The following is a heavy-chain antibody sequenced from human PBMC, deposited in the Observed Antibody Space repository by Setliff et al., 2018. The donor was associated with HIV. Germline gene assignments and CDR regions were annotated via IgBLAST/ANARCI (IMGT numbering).Heavy chain of an antibody. J-gene: IGHJ3*02. CDR3: ARGLGFSSFWDDAFDI. CDR2: INHSGDT. V-gene: IGHV4-38-2*02. Sequence: SETLSLTCTVSGYSINNGLYWAWIRQPPGKGLEWIGSINHSGDTYYTPSLTSRVTISVDTSKNQFSLKLRSVTAADTAMYYCARGLGFSSFWDDAFDIWGQGTMVTVSS. D-gene: IGHD6-13*01. CDR1: GYSINNGLY.